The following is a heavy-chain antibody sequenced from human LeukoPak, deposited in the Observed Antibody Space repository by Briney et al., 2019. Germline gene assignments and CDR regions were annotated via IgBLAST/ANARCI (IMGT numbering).Heavy chain of an antibody. CDR2: IIPILGIA. J-gene: IGHJ6*02. V-gene: IGHV1-69*04. D-gene: IGHD2-15*01. Sequence: SVKVSCKASGGTFSSYAISWVRQAPGQGLEWMGRIIPILGIANYAQKFQGRVTITADKSTSTAYMELSSLRSEDTAVYYCARYCSGGSCYYHYYGMDVWGQGTTVTVSS. CDR3: ARYCSGGSCYYHYYGMDV. CDR1: GGTFSSYA.